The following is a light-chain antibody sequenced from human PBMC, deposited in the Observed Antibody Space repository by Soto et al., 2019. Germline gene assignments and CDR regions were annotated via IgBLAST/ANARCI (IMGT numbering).Light chain of an antibody. CDR2: AAS. Sequence: DIQMTQSPSSLSASVGDRVTITCRASQSISSYLNWYQQKPGKAPKLLIYAASSLQSGVPSRFSGSGSGPDFTLLISSLQPEDFATYYCQQSYSTPLTFGGGTKLESK. CDR1: QSISSY. V-gene: IGKV1-39*01. CDR3: QQSYSTPLT. J-gene: IGKJ4*01.